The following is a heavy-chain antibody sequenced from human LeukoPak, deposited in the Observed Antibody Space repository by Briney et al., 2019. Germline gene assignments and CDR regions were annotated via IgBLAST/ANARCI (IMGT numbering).Heavy chain of an antibody. CDR1: GYTFTSYG. CDR3: ARKTGWFGISRY. V-gene: IGHV1-2*02. J-gene: IGHJ4*02. Sequence: ASVKVSCKASGYTFTSYGISWVRQAPGQGLEWMGWINPNSGGTNYAQKFQGRVTMTRDTSISTAYMELSRLRSDDTAVYYCARKTGWFGISRYWGQGTLVTVSS. CDR2: INPNSGGT. D-gene: IGHD3-10*01.